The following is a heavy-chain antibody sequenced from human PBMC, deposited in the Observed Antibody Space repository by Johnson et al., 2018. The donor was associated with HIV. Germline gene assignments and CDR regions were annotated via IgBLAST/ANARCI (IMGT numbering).Heavy chain of an antibody. CDR2: ISHDGNKK. CDR3: AKDLGDSECEEWASDYYDFSAKYRMAGPGATGPFDI. D-gene: IGHD3-3*01. CDR1: GFTFSTFG. Sequence: QVQLVESGGGLVKPGGSLRLSCAASGFTFSTFGMHWVRQAPGKGLEWVAFISHDGNKKYYADFLKGRFTISRENSKNTLYLQMKSLRAEDTSVYYCAKDLGDSECEEWASDYYDFSAKYRMAGPGATGPFDIWGQGTVVTVSS. V-gene: IGHV3-30*18. J-gene: IGHJ3*02.